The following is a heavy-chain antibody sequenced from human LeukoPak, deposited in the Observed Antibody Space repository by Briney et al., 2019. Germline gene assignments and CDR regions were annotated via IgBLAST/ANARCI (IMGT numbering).Heavy chain of an antibody. J-gene: IGHJ3*02. CDR1: GGSISSYY. V-gene: IGHV4-59*01. CDR2: IYYSGST. Sequence: SETLSLTCTVSGGSISSYYWSWIRQPPGKGLEWIGYIYYSGSTNYNPSLKSRVTISVDTSKNQFSLKLSSVTAADTAVYYCASSSYYDFWSGYHDAFDIWGQGTMVTVSS. D-gene: IGHD3-3*01. CDR3: ASSSYYDFWSGYHDAFDI.